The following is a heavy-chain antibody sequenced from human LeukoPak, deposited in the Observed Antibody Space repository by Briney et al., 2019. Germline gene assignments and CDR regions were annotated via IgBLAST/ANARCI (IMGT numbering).Heavy chain of an antibody. CDR1: GGSFSGYY. CDR2: INHSGST. Sequence: SETLSLTCAVYGGSFSGYYWSWIRQPPGKGLEWIGEINHSGSTNYNPSLKSRVTISVDTSKNQFSLKLSSVTAADTAVYYCARMPDCSGGSCYSPTLDYWGQGTLVTVSS. V-gene: IGHV4-34*01. J-gene: IGHJ4*02. CDR3: ARMPDCSGGSCYSPTLDY. D-gene: IGHD2-15*01.